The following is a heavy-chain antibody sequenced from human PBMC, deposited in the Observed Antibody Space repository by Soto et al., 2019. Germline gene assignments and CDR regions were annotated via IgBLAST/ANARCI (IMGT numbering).Heavy chain of an antibody. CDR2: ISSSSSTI. J-gene: IGHJ6*02. Sequence: PGGSLRLSCAASGFTFSSYSMNWVRQAPGKGLEWVSYISSSSSTIYYADSVKGRFTISRDNAKNSLYLQMNSLRDGDTAVYYCARPFRLVAVYYYYYGMDVWGQGTTVTVSS. CDR1: GFTFSSYS. V-gene: IGHV3-48*02. CDR3: ARPFRLVAVYYYYYGMDV. D-gene: IGHD3-9*01.